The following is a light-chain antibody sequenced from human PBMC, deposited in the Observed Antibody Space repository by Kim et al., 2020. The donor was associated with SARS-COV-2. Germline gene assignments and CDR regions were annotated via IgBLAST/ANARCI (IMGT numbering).Light chain of an antibody. Sequence: QSALTQPASVSGSPGQSITISCTGTSSDVGSYNLVSWYQQHPGKAPKLMIYEVSKRPSGVSNRFSDSKSGNTASLTISGLQAEDEADYYCCSYAGTPLVFGTGTKVTVL. V-gene: IGLV2-23*02. CDR3: CSYAGTPLV. CDR2: EVS. CDR1: SSDVGSYNL. J-gene: IGLJ1*01.